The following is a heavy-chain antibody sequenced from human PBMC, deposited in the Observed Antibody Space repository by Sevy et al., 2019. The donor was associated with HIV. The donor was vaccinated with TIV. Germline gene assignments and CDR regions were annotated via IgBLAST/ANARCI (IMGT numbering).Heavy chain of an antibody. D-gene: IGHD2-8*02. J-gene: IGHJ2*01. CDR2: ISSNGGST. CDR1: GFTFSSYA. CDR3: AKDGAPYCTGGICFPYWYFYL. Sequence: GGSLRLSCSASGFTFSSYAMHWVRQAPGKGLEYVSAISSNGGSTYYADSVKGRFTISRDNSKNTLYLQMNSLRAEDTAVYYCAKDGAPYCTGGICFPYWYFYLWGRRTLVTVSS. V-gene: IGHV3-64*04.